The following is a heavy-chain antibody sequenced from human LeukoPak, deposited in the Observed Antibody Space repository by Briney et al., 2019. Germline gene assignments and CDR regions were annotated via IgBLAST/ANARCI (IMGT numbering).Heavy chain of an antibody. CDR1: GFTFSSYG. V-gene: IGHV3-30*18. D-gene: IGHD3-10*01. J-gene: IGHJ6*02. Sequence: QPGRSLRLSCAASGFTFSSYGMHWVRQAPGKGLEWVAVISYDGSNKCYADSVKGRFTISRDNSKNTLYLQMNSLRAEDTAVYYCAKVITMVRGVIPRTDAYYYYGMDVWGQGTTVTVSS. CDR3: AKVITMVRGVIPRTDAYYYYGMDV. CDR2: ISYDGSNK.